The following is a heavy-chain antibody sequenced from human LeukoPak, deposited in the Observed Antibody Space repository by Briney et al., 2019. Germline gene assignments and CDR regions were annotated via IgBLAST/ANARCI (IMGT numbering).Heavy chain of an antibody. CDR2: INHSGST. CDR3: GSRRTAMFGVIKGPIDY. Sequence: PSETLSLTCAVYGGSFSGYYWSWIRQPPGKGLEWIGEINHSGSTNYNPSLKSRVSISFDTSKNQFSLKLTSVTAADTAVYYCGSRRTAMFGVIKGPIDYWGQGTLVTVSS. J-gene: IGHJ4*02. D-gene: IGHD3-3*01. V-gene: IGHV4-34*01. CDR1: GGSFSGYY.